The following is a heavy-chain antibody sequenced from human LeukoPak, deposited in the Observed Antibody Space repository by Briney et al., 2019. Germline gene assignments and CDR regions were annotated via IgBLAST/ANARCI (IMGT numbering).Heavy chain of an antibody. J-gene: IGHJ4*02. D-gene: IGHD5-12*01. V-gene: IGHV6-1*01. CDR2: TYYRSKWYN. CDR3: ARDKGGSGYDHLDS. Sequence: SQTLSLTCAISGHSVSTNCAAWDWIRQAPSRGLEWLGRTYYRSKWYNDYAVCVKSRITINPDTSKNQFSLQLNSVTPEDTAVYYCARDKGGSGYDHLDSWGQGTLVTVSS. CDR1: GHSVSTNCAA.